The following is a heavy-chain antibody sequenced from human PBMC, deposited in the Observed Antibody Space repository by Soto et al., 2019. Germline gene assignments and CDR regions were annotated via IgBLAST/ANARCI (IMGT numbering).Heavy chain of an antibody. CDR3: ARDHCSGSNCYPRWYFDL. V-gene: IGHV3-48*02. CDR1: GFTFSGYS. J-gene: IGHJ2*01. CDR2: ISTRSSSI. D-gene: IGHD2-2*01. Sequence: GGSLRLSCAASGFTFSGYSMNWVRQAPGKGLEWVSFISTRSSSIYYADSVKGRFTISRDDAKNSLFLQMNSLRDEDTALYYCARDHCSGSNCYPRWYFDLWGRGTLVTVSS.